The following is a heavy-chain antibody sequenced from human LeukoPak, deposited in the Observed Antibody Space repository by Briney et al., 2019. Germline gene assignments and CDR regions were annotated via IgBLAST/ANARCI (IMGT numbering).Heavy chain of an antibody. V-gene: IGHV3-49*03. CDR1: GFTFGDYA. CDR2: IRSKAYGGTT. Sequence: PGRSLRLSCIASGFTFGDYAMSWFRQAPGKGLEWVGFIRSKAYGGTTEYAASVKGRFTISRDDSKSIAYLQMNSLKTEDTAVYYCICYDSSGYYYDLDYWGQGTLVTVSS. D-gene: IGHD3-22*01. CDR3: ICYDSSGYYYDLDY. J-gene: IGHJ4*02.